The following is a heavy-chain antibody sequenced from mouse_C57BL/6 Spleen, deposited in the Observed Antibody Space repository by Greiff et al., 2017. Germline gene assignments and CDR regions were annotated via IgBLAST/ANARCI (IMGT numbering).Heavy chain of an antibody. J-gene: IGHJ2*01. Sequence: QVQLQQPGAELVKPGASVTLSCKASGYTFTSYWMHWVKQRPGQGLAWIGMIHPNSGSTNYNEKFKSKATLTVDKSSSTAYMQLSSLTSEDSAVYYCARWDLFGYDESYFDYWGQGTTLTVSS. CDR3: ARWDLFGYDESYFDY. V-gene: IGHV1-64*01. CDR2: IHPNSGST. D-gene: IGHD2-2*01. CDR1: GYTFTSYW.